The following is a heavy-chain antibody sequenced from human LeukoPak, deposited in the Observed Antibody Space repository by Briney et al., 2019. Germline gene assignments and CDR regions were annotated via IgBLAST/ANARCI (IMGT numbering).Heavy chain of an antibody. D-gene: IGHD2-2*02. J-gene: IGHJ5*02. CDR1: GGSFSGYY. CDR2: IYYSGST. Sequence: SETLSLTCAVYGGSFSGYYWSWIRQPPGKGLEWIGSIYYSGSTYYNPSLKSRVTISVDTSKNQFSLKLSSVTAADTAVYYCARQERSHCSSTSCYKRPNWFDPWGQGTLVTVSS. V-gene: IGHV4-34*01. CDR3: ARQERSHCSSTSCYKRPNWFDP.